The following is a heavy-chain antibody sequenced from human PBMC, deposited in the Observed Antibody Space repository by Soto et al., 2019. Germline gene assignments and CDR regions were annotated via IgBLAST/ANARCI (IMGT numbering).Heavy chain of an antibody. CDR2: INPNSGGT. D-gene: IGHD1-20*01. CDR3: ARSPVLYNRNAFAP. CDR1: GYTFTSYG. Sequence: ASVKVSCKASGYTFTSYGISWVRQAPGQGLEWMGWINPNSGGTNYAQKFQGWVTMTRDTSISTAYMELSRLRSDDTAVYYCARSPVLYNRNAFAPWGQGTLVTVSS. J-gene: IGHJ5*02. V-gene: IGHV1-2*04.